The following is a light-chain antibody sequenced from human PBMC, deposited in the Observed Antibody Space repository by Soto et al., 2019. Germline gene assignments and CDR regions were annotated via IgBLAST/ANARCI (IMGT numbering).Light chain of an antibody. Sequence: EIVLTQSPDTLSLSPGDRATLSCRASQSISDTLAWYQQKPGQAPRLLIYGASTRATDMPGTFSGRGSGTEFTLTISSLRPEDFAVYYCQQYRSWPRTFGQGTKVDIK. V-gene: IGKV3-15*01. CDR2: GAS. J-gene: IGKJ1*01. CDR3: QQYRSWPRT. CDR1: QSISDT.